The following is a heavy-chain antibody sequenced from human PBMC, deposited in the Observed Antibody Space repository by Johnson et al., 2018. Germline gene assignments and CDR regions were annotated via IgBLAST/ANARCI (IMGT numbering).Heavy chain of an antibody. V-gene: IGHV3-9*01. CDR3: AKDEGSATDHYYYYYGMDV. D-gene: IGHD6-19*01. CDR1: GFTFDDYA. J-gene: IGHJ6*02. CDR2: ISWNSGSI. Sequence: VQLVQSGGGLVQPGRSLRLSCAASGFTFDDYAMHWVRQAPGKGLEWVSGISWNSGSIGYADSVKGRFTISRDNSKNTLYLQMNSLRAEDTAVYYCAKDEGSATDHYYYYYGMDVWGQGTTVTVSS.